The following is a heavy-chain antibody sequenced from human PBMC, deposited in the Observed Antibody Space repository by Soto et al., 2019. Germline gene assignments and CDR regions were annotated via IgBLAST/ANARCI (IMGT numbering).Heavy chain of an antibody. CDR3: AKLTAA. Sequence: EVEVLESGGSLVQPGRSLRLSCAASGFTFSAYVMSWVRQAPGKGLEWVSSITSSGGGTYYADSVKGRFTVSRDNSKNTVYLQMNSLRDEDTAVYYCAKLTAAWGQGTLVTVSS. CDR2: ITSSGGGT. J-gene: IGHJ4*02. CDR1: GFTFSAYV. V-gene: IGHV3-23*01. D-gene: IGHD6-13*01.